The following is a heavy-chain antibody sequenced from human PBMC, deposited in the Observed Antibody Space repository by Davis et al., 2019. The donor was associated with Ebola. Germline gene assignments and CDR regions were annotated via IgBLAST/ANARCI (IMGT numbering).Heavy chain of an antibody. CDR3: ARDIAAAGIGY. V-gene: IGHV4-59*12. Sequence: PSETLSLTCTVSGGSISSYYWSWIRQPPGKGLEWIGYIYYSGSTYYNPSLKSRVTISVDTSKNQFSLKLSSVTAADTAVYYCARDIAAAGIGYWGQGTLVTVSS. D-gene: IGHD6-13*01. J-gene: IGHJ4*02. CDR2: IYYSGST. CDR1: GGSISSYY.